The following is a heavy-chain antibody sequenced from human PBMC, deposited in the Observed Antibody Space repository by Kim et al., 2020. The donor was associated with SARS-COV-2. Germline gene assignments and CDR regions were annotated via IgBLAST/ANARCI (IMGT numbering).Heavy chain of an antibody. Sequence: AQKYQGRVTITADESTSTAYMELNSLRSEDTAVYYCARVGYYDSSGYYVYYWGQGTLVTVSS. J-gene: IGHJ4*02. D-gene: IGHD3-22*01. CDR3: ARVGYYDSSGYYVYY. V-gene: IGHV1-69*01.